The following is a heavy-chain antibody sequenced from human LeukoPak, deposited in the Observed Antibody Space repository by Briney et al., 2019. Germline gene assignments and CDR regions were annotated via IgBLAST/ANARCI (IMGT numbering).Heavy chain of an antibody. Sequence: GASVKVSCKASGYTFTGYYMHWVRQAPGQGLEWMGWINPNSGGTNYAQKFQGRVTMTRDTSISTAYMELSRLRSDDTAVYYCARVAPIRLGELSILRFWDYWGQGTLVTVSS. J-gene: IGHJ4*02. D-gene: IGHD3-16*02. V-gene: IGHV1-2*02. CDR2: INPNSGGT. CDR1: GYTFTGYY. CDR3: ARVAPIRLGELSILRFWDY.